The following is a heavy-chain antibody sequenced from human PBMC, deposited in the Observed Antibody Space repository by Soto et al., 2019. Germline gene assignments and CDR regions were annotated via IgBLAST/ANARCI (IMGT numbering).Heavy chain of an antibody. CDR1: GYSFEDYS. CDR3: VGGSWFD. J-gene: IGHJ4*02. CDR2: ISWNGNFT. D-gene: IGHD2-15*01. Sequence: EVQLVESGGEMVQPGRSLKLSCVGSGYSFEDYSMHWVRQAPGKGLEWVSGISWNGNFTGYADSVKGRFTISRDNAKNSLFLQMRSLRLEDTALYYCVGGSWFDWGQGTLVTVSS. V-gene: IGHV3-9*01.